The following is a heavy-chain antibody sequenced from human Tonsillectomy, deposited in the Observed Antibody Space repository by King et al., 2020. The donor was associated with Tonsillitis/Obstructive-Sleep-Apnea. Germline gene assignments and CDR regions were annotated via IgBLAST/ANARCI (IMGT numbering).Heavy chain of an antibody. D-gene: IGHD2-21*02. J-gene: IGHJ1*01. CDR2: TYYRSKWYN. Sequence: VQLQQSGPGLVKPSQTLSLTCAISGDSVSSNSAAWNWIRQSPSRGLEWLGRTYYRSKWYNDYAVSVKSRISINPDTSKNQFSLQLNSVTPEDTAVYYCAREVEYCGGDCYSIFQHWGQGTLVTVSS. V-gene: IGHV6-1*01. CDR1: GDSVSSNSAA. CDR3: AREVEYCGGDCYSIFQH.